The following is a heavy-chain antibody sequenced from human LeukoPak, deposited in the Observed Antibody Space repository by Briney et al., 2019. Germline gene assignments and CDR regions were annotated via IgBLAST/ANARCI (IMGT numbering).Heavy chain of an antibody. V-gene: IGHV4-30-2*01. CDR1: GGSISSGGYS. CDR2: IYHSGST. Sequence: PSETLSLTCAVSGGSISSGGYSWSWIRQPPGKGLEWIGYIYHSGSTYYNPSLKSRVTISVDRPKNQFSLKLSSVTAADTAVYYCARGQSADPWGQGTLVTVSS. D-gene: IGHD5-24*01. J-gene: IGHJ5*02. CDR3: ARGQSADP.